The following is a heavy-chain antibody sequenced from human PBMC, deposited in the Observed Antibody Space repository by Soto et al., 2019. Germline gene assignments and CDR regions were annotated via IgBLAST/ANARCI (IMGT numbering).Heavy chain of an antibody. Sequence: SVKVSCKASGGTFSSYAISWVRQAPGQGLEWMGGIIPIFGTANYAQKFQGRVTITADESTSTVYMELSSLRSEDTAVYYCARDEAYCGGDCYSYYYYGMDVWGQGTTVTVSS. D-gene: IGHD2-21*02. V-gene: IGHV1-69*13. CDR3: ARDEAYCGGDCYSYYYYGMDV. CDR1: GGTFSSYA. J-gene: IGHJ6*02. CDR2: IIPIFGTA.